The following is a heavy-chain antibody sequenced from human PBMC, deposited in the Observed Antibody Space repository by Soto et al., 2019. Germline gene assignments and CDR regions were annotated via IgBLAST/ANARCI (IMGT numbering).Heavy chain of an antibody. CDR3: ATSATVLICSGGSCYAFDI. J-gene: IGHJ3*02. V-gene: IGHV3-48*02. CDR2: ISSSSSTI. CDR1: GFTFSSYS. D-gene: IGHD2-15*01. Sequence: GGSLRLSCAASGFTFSSYSMNWVRQAPGKGLEWVSYISSSSSTIYYADSVKGRFTISRDNAKNSLYLQMNSLRDEDTAVYYCATSATVLICSGGSCYAFDIWGQGTMVTVSS.